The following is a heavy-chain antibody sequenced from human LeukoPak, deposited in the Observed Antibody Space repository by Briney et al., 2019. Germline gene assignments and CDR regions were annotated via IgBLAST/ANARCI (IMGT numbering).Heavy chain of an antibody. V-gene: IGHV3-30*18. J-gene: IGHJ4*02. CDR1: GFTFSSYG. Sequence: GGSLRLSCAASGFTFSSYGMHWVRQAPGKGLEWVAVISYDGSNRYYADSVKGRFTISRDNSKNTLYLQMNSLRAEDAAVYYCAKTNSGWSPDYWGQGTLVTVSS. D-gene: IGHD6-19*01. CDR3: AKTNSGWSPDY. CDR2: ISYDGSNR.